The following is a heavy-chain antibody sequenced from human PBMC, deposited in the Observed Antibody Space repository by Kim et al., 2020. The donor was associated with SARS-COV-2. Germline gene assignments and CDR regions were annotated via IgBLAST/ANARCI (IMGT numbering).Heavy chain of an antibody. J-gene: IGHJ6*02. CDR1: GFTFSDYY. Sequence: GGSLRLSCAASGFTFSDYYMSWIRQAPGKGLEWVSYISSSGSTIYYADSVKGRFTISRDNAKNSLYLQMNSLRAEDTAVYYCAREEDLGYCSGGSCYAQPYYYYYGMDVWGQGTTVTVSS. CDR3: AREEDLGYCSGGSCYAQPYYYYYGMDV. CDR2: ISSSGSTI. D-gene: IGHD2-15*01. V-gene: IGHV3-11*01.